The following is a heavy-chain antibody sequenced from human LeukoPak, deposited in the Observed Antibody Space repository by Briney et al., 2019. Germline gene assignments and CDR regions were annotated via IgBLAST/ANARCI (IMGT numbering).Heavy chain of an antibody. D-gene: IGHD4-17*01. V-gene: IGHV3-7*03. CDR3: ARTQKNLKTVLDAFDL. CDR2: IKQDGSEK. J-gene: IGHJ3*01. CDR1: GFTFSSYW. Sequence: GGSLRLSCAASGFTFSSYWMSWVRQAPGKGLEWVANIKQDGSEKYYVDSVKGRFTISRDNSEDTLYLQMDSLTAADTAVYFCARTQKNLKTVLDAFDLWGQGTMVSVSS.